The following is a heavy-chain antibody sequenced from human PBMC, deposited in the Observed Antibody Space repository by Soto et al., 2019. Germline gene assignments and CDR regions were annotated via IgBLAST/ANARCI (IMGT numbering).Heavy chain of an antibody. CDR1: GGSISSYY. D-gene: IGHD4-17*01. CDR2: IYYSGST. Sequence: SETLSLTCTVSGGSISSYYWSWIRQPPGKGLEWIGYIYYSGSTNYNPSLKSRVTISVDTSKNQFSLKLSSVTAADTAVYYCARDGRERNDYGDYVPYYYYYYYMDVWGKGTTVTVSS. CDR3: ARDGRERNDYGDYVPYYYYYYYMDV. V-gene: IGHV4-59*01. J-gene: IGHJ6*03.